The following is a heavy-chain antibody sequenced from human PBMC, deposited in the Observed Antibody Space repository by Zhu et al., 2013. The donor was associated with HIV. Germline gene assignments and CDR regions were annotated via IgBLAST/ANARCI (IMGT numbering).Heavy chain of an antibody. V-gene: IGHV4-39*07. CDR3: ARTVWATMVRGTILYYFDY. CDR2: IYYSGTT. D-gene: IGHD3-10*01. J-gene: IGHJ4*02. Sequence: QVQLQESGPGLVRPSETLSLTCTVSGGSIHNGNYYWGWIRQPPGRALEWIGTIYYSGTTRYSPSLKSRVTTSVDTSRNLFSLKLSSVTAADTAVYYCARTVWATMVRGTILYYFDYWGQGTLVTVSS. CDR1: GGSIHNGNYY.